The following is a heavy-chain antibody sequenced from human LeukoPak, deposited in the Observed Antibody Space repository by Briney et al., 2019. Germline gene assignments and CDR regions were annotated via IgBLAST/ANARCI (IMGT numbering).Heavy chain of an antibody. V-gene: IGHV4-39*01. D-gene: IGHD3-10*01. CDR1: GGSISSSSYY. Sequence: SGTLSLTCTVSGGSISSSSYYWGWIRQPPGKGLEWIGSIYYSGSTYYNPSLKSRVTISVDTSKNQFSLKLSSVTAADTAVYYCARLGKLLWFGEPQYYFDYWGQGTLVTVSS. CDR2: IYYSGST. CDR3: ARLGKLLWFGEPQYYFDY. J-gene: IGHJ4*02.